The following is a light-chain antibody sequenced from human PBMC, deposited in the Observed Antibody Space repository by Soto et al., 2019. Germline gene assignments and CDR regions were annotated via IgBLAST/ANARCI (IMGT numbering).Light chain of an antibody. J-gene: IGKJ4*01. CDR3: QQYNNWPRAT. Sequence: EIVLTQSPATLSVSPGERATLFFRASQSISSNLAWYQQKLGQAPRLFIFRASSRATGVPARFSGSGSGTEFNMTISSLQSEDFAVYYCQQYNNWPRATFGGGTKVDIK. CDR1: QSISSN. V-gene: IGKV3-15*01. CDR2: RAS.